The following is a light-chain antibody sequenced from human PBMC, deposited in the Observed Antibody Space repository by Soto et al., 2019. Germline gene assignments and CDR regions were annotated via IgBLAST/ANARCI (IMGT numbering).Light chain of an antibody. CDR3: QHLKSYPYT. CDR2: AAS. Sequence: DIQLTQSPSFLSASVGDRVTVTCRASQGISSYLAWYQQKPGKAPKLLIYAASTLISVVPSRFSGSESGTEFTLTISGLQPADFATYYCQHLKSYPYTFGQGTKLAIK. J-gene: IGKJ2*01. V-gene: IGKV1-9*01. CDR1: QGISSY.